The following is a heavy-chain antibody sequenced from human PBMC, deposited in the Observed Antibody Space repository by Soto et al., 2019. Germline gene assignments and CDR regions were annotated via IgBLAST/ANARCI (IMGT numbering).Heavy chain of an antibody. Sequence: PSETLSLTCTVSGGSISSSSYYWGWIRQPPGKGLEWIGSIYYSGSTYYNPSLKSRVIISVDTSKNQFSLKLSSVTAADTAVYYCARHFSYGTYYYDSSGYCSQDLGDFDIWGQGTMVTISS. CDR3: ARHFSYGTYYYDSSGYCSQDLGDFDI. D-gene: IGHD3-22*01. CDR1: GGSISSSSYY. CDR2: IYYSGST. J-gene: IGHJ3*02. V-gene: IGHV4-39*01.